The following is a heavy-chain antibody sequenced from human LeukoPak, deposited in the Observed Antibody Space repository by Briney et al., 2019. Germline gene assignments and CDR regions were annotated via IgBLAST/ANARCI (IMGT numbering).Heavy chain of an antibody. D-gene: IGHD3-22*01. J-gene: IGHJ4*02. CDR1: GYTFTGYY. Sequence: ASVKVSCKASGYTFTGYYMHWVRQAPGQGLEWMGWINPNSGGTNYAQKFQGRVTVTRDTSITTAYMELSRLRSDDTAVYYCARDHYYDSSGYYFSPFDYWGQGTLVTVSS. V-gene: IGHV1-2*02. CDR2: INPNSGGT. CDR3: ARDHYYDSSGYYFSPFDY.